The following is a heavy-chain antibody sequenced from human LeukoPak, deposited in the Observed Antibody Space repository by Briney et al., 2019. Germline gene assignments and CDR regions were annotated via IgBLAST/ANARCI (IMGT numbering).Heavy chain of an antibody. J-gene: IGHJ4*02. CDR3: AKDTPTYYDFWSGPGFDY. D-gene: IGHD3-3*01. Sequence: GSLRLSCAASGFTFSSYGMHWVRQAPGKGLEWVAVISYDGSNKYYADSVKGRFTISRDNSKNTLYMQMNSLRAEDTAVYYCAKDTPTYYDFWSGPGFDYWGQGTLVTVSS. CDR1: GFTFSSYG. CDR2: ISYDGSNK. V-gene: IGHV3-30*18.